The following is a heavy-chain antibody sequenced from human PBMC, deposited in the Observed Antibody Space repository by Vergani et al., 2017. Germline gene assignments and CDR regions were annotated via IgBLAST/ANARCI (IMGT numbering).Heavy chain of an antibody. CDR1: GGSISSYY. Sequence: QVQLQESGPGLVKPSETLSLTCTVSGGSISSYYWSWIRQPPGKGLEWIGYIYYSGSTNYNPPLKSRVTISVDTSKNQFSLKLSSVTAAATAVYYCARVRQGYCGGECYYDAFDIWGQGTMVTVSS. CDR2: IYYSGST. D-gene: IGHD2-21*01. V-gene: IGHV4-59*01. CDR3: ARVRQGYCGGECYYDAFDI. J-gene: IGHJ3*02.